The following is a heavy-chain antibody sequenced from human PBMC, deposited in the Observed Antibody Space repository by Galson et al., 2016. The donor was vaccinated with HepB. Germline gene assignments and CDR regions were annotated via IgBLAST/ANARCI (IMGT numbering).Heavy chain of an antibody. CDR2: DSMDGRRK. CDR1: GFTFNRRG. J-gene: IGHJ4*02. CDR3: AKRHEYCPPVGCSVDS. D-gene: IGHD2/OR15-2a*01. V-gene: IGHV3-30*18. Sequence: LRLSCAASGFTFNRRGMHWVRQAPGKGLEWVAADSMDGRRKFYADSVKGRFTISRDNSNNMLFLQMSSLRVDDTAVYYCAKRHEYCPPVGCSVDSWGQGTLVSGSS.